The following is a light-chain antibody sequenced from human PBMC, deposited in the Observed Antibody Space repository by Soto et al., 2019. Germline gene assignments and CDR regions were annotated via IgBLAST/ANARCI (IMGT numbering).Light chain of an antibody. V-gene: IGKV1-39*01. CDR3: QQSFSFPAT. J-gene: IGKJ4*01. CDR1: QTVTSY. CDR2: VAS. Sequence: DSQMTQAASSLSASVDDRVASTCRATQTVTSYLNWYQLKPGKAPKLLIYVASSLPSGVPSRFSGCGSGTDFTLTIGSLQPDDFATYFCQQSFSFPATFGGGTKVDIK.